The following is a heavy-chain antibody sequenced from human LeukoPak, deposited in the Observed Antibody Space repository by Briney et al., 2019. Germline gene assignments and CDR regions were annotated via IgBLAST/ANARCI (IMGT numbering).Heavy chain of an antibody. CDR1: GGSISSSRYY. J-gene: IGHJ5*02. D-gene: IGHD6-6*01. CDR3: ARRDIAARLNWFDP. CDR2: IYYSGST. V-gene: IGHV4-39*01. Sequence: SETLSLTCTVSGGSISSSRYYWGWLRQPPGKGLEWIGNIYYSGSTYYNPSLKSRVTISLDTYKNQFSLKLSSVTAADTAVYYCARRDIAARLNWFDPWGQGTLVTVSS.